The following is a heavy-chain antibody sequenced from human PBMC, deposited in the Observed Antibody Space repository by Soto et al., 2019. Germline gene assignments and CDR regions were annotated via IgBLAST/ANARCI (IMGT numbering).Heavy chain of an antibody. CDR2: INAGYGNT. V-gene: IGHV1-3*01. J-gene: IGHJ4*02. Sequence: QVHLVQSGAEVRKPGASVKVSCKASGYTFSSYAMHWVRQAPGQRLEWMGWINAGYGNTKSSQKFQDRVTISRDTSASTAYRELTSRRSKDTAVYYCARDTGDGPFDFGGQGTLVTVPP. CDR1: GYTFSSYA. CDR3: ARDTGDGPFDF. D-gene: IGHD3-16*01.